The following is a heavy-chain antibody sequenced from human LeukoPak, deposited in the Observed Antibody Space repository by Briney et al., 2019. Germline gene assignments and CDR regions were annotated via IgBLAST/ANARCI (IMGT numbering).Heavy chain of an antibody. J-gene: IGHJ4*02. D-gene: IGHD4-23*01. CDR1: GFTFSSYA. V-gene: IGHV3-30*02. CDR2: IRYDGSNK. Sequence: GGSLRLSCAASGFTFSSYAMSWVRQAPGKGLEWVAFIRYDGSNKYYADSVKGRFTISRDNSKNTLYLQMNSLRAEDTAVYYCAKDPSGGNRPYYFDYWGQGTLVTVSS. CDR3: AKDPSGGNRPYYFDY.